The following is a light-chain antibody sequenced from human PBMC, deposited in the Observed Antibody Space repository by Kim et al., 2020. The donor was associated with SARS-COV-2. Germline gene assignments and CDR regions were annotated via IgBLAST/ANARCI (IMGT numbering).Light chain of an antibody. CDR1: QSVSSIY. V-gene: IGKV3-20*01. CDR3: QQYGSSRT. CDR2: GAS. Sequence: LSPGESATLSCRASQSVSSIYLAWYQQKPGQAPRLLIYGASSRATGIPDRFSGSGSGTDFTLTISRLEPEDFAVYYCQQYGSSRTFGQGTKVDIK. J-gene: IGKJ1*01.